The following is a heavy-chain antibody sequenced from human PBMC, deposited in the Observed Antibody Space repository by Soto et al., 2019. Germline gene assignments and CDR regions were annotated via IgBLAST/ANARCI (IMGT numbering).Heavy chain of an antibody. Sequence: QVHLQESGPGLVKPSQTLSLTCTVSGGSISSGGHYWSWIRQHPGKGLEWIGYSYHSGTTYYNPSLKRPVTISVDPSKNQVALKLNSVTAPDTAVYYCARVRGNHLLGSFDPWGQETLVTVSS. CDR3: ARVRGNHLLGSFDP. V-gene: IGHV4-31*01. CDR2: SYHSGTT. J-gene: IGHJ5*02. CDR1: GGSISSGGHY. D-gene: IGHD2-2*01.